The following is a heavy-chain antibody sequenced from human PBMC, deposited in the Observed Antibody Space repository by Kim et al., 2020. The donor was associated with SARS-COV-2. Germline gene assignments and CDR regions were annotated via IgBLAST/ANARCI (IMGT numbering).Heavy chain of an antibody. J-gene: IGHJ5*02. V-gene: IGHV1-58*01. CDR3: ASDRYHSSGDSRFDP. Sequence: SVKVSCKASGFTFTNSGVQWVRQARGQRLEWIGWIVVGSGNINYSQKFQERVTITMDISTNTAYMELSSRRSEDTAVYYCASDRYHSSGDSRFDPWGQGTLVTVSS. CDR2: IVVGSGNI. D-gene: IGHD3-22*01. CDR1: GFTFTNSG.